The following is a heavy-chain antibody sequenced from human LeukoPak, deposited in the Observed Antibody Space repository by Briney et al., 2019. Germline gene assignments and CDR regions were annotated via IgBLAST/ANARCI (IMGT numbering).Heavy chain of an antibody. J-gene: IGHJ4*02. CDR1: GGTFSSYA. CDR3: AREGYSGSSVVSDY. D-gene: IGHD1-26*01. Sequence: GASVKVSCKASGGTFSSYAISWARQAPGQGLEWMGGIIPIFGTANYAQKFQGRVTITADESTSTAYMELSSLRSEDTAVYYCAREGYSGSSVVSDYWGQGTLVTVSS. V-gene: IGHV1-69*13. CDR2: IIPIFGTA.